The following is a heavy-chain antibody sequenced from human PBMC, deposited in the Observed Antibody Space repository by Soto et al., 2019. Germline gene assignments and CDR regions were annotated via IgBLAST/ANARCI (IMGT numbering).Heavy chain of an antibody. V-gene: IGHV3-23*01. CDR1: GFTFSSYP. CDR2: ISGSGDST. J-gene: IGHJ4*02. Sequence: PGGSLRLSCAASGFTFSSYPMTWFRQAPGKGLEWVSAISGSGDSTYYADSVKGRFTISRDNSKNTLYLQMSSLRAEDTAVYYCAKVRGSNWFFDYWGQGTLVTVSS. CDR3: AKVRGSNWFFDY. D-gene: IGHD6-13*01.